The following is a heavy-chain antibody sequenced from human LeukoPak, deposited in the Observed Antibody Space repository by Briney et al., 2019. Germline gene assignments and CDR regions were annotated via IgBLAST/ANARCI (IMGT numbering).Heavy chain of an antibody. CDR1: GFTFSSYA. CDR3: ARDPCSGGSCYRNFDY. J-gene: IGHJ4*02. CDR2: ISYDGSNK. Sequence: GGSLRLSCAASGFTFSSYAMHWVRQAPGKGLEWVAVISYDGSNKYYADSVKGQFTIARDNSKNTLYLQMNSLRAEDTAVYHCARDPCSGGSCYRNFDYWGQGTLVTVSS. V-gene: IGHV3-30-3*01. D-gene: IGHD2-15*01.